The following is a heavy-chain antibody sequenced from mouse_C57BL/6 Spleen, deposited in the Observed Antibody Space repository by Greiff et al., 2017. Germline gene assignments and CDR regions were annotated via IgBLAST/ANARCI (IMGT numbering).Heavy chain of an antibody. CDR2: IYPGSGST. V-gene: IGHV1-55*01. Sequence: QVQLQQPGAELVKPGASVKMSCKASGYTFTSYWITWVKQRPGQGLEWIGDIYPGSGSTNYNEKFKSKATLTVDTSSSTAYMQLSSLTSEDSAVYYCARDEVYDGYYVLDYWGQGTTLTVSS. D-gene: IGHD2-3*01. CDR1: GYTFTSYW. CDR3: ARDEVYDGYYVLDY. J-gene: IGHJ2*01.